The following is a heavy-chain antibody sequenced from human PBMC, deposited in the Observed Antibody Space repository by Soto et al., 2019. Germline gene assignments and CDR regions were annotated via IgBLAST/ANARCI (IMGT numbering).Heavy chain of an antibody. Sequence: QVQLVESGGGVVQPGMSLRLSCTVSGITFSSYGMHWVRQAPGKGLEWVAVISYDGSNKYYADSVKGRFTISRDNSKNTLSLQMNSLRAEDTAVYYCAKSRGYSYNYGMDVWGQGTTVSVSS. J-gene: IGHJ6*02. CDR3: AKSRGYSYNYGMDV. D-gene: IGHD5-18*01. CDR2: ISYDGSNK. CDR1: GITFSSYG. V-gene: IGHV3-30*18.